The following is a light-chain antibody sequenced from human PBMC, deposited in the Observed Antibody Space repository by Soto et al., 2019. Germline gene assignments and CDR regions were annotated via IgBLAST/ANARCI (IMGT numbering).Light chain of an antibody. CDR1: QGIGNF. Sequence: DIQMTQSPSSLSASVGDRVTITCRASQGIGNFLAWYQQRPGKVPKLLLYAASTLQSGVPSRFSGSGSETDFTLTISSLQPEDVATYYCQKYNSAPWTFGQGTKVEIK. J-gene: IGKJ1*01. CDR2: AAS. CDR3: QKYNSAPWT. V-gene: IGKV1-27*01.